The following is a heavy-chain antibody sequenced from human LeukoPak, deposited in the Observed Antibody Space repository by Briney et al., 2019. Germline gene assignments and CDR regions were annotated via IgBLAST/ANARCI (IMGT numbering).Heavy chain of an antibody. J-gene: IGHJ5*02. CDR3: ARGPGPGVAAAGTKNWFDP. D-gene: IGHD6-13*01. V-gene: IGHV4-39*07. CDR2: IYYSGNT. Sequence: PETLSLTCTVSGASIRSSSYYWGWIRQPPGKGLEWIGSIYYSGNTYYNPSLRSRFTISVDTSRNQFSLRLNSVTAADTAVYYCARGPGPGVAAAGTKNWFDPWGQGTLVTVSS. CDR1: GASIRSSSYY.